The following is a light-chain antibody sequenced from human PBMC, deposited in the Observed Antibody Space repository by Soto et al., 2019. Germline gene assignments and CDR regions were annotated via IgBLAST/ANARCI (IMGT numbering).Light chain of an antibody. Sequence: DIQMTQSPSTLSGSVGDRVTITCRASQTISSWLAWYQQKPGKAPTLLIYKASTLKSGVPSRFSGSGSGTDFTLTISRLQPEDFATYYCQHYNSYSEAFGQGTKVDIK. CDR2: KAS. V-gene: IGKV1-5*03. CDR1: QTISSW. CDR3: QHYNSYSEA. J-gene: IGKJ1*01.